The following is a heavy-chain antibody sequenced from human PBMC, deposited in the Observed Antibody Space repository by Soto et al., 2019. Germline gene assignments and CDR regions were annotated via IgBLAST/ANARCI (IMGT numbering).Heavy chain of an antibody. CDR1: GFTFDDYG. J-gene: IGHJ3*02. CDR2: ISRNSGSI. V-gene: IGHV3-9*01. CDR3: ARFRGAFDI. D-gene: IGHD2-21*01. Sequence: PGGSLRLSCAASGFTFDDYGVHWVRQGPGKGLEWVSGISRNSGSIGYADSVKGRFTISRDNAKNSLYLQMNSLRAEDTALYYCARFRGAFDIWGQGKMVT.